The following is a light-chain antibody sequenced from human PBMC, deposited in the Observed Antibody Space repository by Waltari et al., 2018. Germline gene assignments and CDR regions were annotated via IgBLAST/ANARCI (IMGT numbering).Light chain of an antibody. V-gene: IGKV3-20*01. CDR3: QKYDFLPAT. J-gene: IGKJ1*01. CDR1: QGVGKY. CDR2: HTS. Sequence: EIVLTPSPGTPSLSRGESATLSCRASQGVGKYLAWYQQRPGQAPRLLLYHTSIRATGIPDRFSGSGYGTDFSLTISRLEPEDFAVYYCQKYDFLPATFGQGTTVEIK.